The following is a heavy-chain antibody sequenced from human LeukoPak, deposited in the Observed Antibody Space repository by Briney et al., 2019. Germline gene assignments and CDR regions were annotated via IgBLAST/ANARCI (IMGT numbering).Heavy chain of an antibody. CDR2: INHSGST. Sequence: SETLSLTCAVYSGSFSAYYWSWIREPPGKGLEWIGEINHSGSTNYNPSLKSRVSISVDTSKNQISLNLSSVTAADTAVYYCARQGFDSWSGYFDYWGQGTLVTVS. J-gene: IGHJ4*02. CDR1: SGSFSAYY. CDR3: ARQGFDSWSGYFDY. D-gene: IGHD3-3*01. V-gene: IGHV4-34*01.